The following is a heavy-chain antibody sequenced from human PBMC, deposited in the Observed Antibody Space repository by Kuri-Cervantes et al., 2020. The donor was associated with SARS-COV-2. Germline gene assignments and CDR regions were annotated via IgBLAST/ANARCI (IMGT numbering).Heavy chain of an antibody. D-gene: IGHD3-3*01. CDR2: IIPIFGTA. Sequence: SVKVSCKASGGTFGSYAISWVRQAPGQGLEWMGRIIPIFGTANYAQKFQGRVTITADESTSTAYMELSSLRSEDTAVYYCAAVSLILEWFDAFDIWGQGTMVTVSS. V-gene: IGHV1-69*13. CDR1: GGTFGSYA. J-gene: IGHJ3*02. CDR3: AAVSLILEWFDAFDI.